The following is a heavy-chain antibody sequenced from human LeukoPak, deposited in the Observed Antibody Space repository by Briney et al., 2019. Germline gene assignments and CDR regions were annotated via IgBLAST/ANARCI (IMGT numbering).Heavy chain of an antibody. CDR1: GGSISSYY. CDR2: IYYSGST. CDR3: ARTDARDADALDI. V-gene: IGHV4-59*01. J-gene: IGHJ3*02. Sequence: SETLSLTCTVSGGSISSYYWSWIRQPPGKGLEWIGYIYYSGSTNYNPSLKSRVTISVDTSKNKFSLKLSSVTAADTAVYYCARTDARDADALDIWGQGTMVTVSS. D-gene: IGHD2-2*01.